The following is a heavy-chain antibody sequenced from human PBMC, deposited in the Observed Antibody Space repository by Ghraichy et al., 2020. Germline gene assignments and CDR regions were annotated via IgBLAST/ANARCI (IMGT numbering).Heavy chain of an antibody. CDR3: ARDVVVPAAIPPRFDP. CDR1: GYTFSGYY. V-gene: IGHV1-2*02. D-gene: IGHD2-2*02. J-gene: IGHJ5*02. Sequence: ASAKVSCKASGYTFSGYYMHWVRQAPGQGLEWMAWINPNSGGTNYAQKFQGRVTMTRDTSISTAYMELSRLRSDDTAVYYCARDVVVPAAIPPRFDPWGQGTLVTVSS. CDR2: INPNSGGT.